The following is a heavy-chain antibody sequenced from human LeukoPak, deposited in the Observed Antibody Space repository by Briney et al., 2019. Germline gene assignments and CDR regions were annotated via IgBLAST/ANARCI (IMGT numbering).Heavy chain of an antibody. V-gene: IGHV1-2*02. J-gene: IGHJ3*02. Sequence: ASVKVSCKASGYTFTGYYMHWVRQAPGQGLEWMGWINPNSGGTNYAQKFQGRVTMTRDTSISTAYMELSRLRSDDTAVYYCARVKHYYDSRGYHVDAFDIWGQGTMVTVSS. D-gene: IGHD3-22*01. CDR2: INPNSGGT. CDR1: GYTFTGYY. CDR3: ARVKHYYDSRGYHVDAFDI.